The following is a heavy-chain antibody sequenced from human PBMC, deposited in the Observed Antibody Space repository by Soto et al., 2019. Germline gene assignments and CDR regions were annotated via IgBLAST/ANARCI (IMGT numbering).Heavy chain of an antibody. J-gene: IGHJ6*02. V-gene: IGHV1-18*01. Sequence: QVQLVQSGAEVKKPGASVKGSCKASGYTFTSYGISWVRQAPGQGLEWMGWISAYNGNTNYAQKLQGRVTMTTDTSTSTAYMELRSLRSDDTAVYYCARKKEVPAAMGDYYYYYGMDVWGQGTTVTVSS. D-gene: IGHD2-2*01. CDR1: GYTFTSYG. CDR2: ISAYNGNT. CDR3: ARKKEVPAAMGDYYYYYGMDV.